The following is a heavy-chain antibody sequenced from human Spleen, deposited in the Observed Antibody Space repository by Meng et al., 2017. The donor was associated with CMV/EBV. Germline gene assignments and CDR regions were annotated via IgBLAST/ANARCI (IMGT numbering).Heavy chain of an antibody. D-gene: IGHD3-10*01. J-gene: IGHJ4*02. V-gene: IGHV4-39*07. CDR3: ARGDPVITMVRGVIPSH. Sequence: SETLSLTCGVSGGSISSSSYYWGWIRQPPGKGLEWIGTIYYRGSTYYNPSLKSRVTISVDTSKNQFSLKLSSVTAADTAVYYCARGDPVITMVRGVIPSHWGQGTLVTVSS. CDR1: GGSISSSSYY. CDR2: IYYRGST.